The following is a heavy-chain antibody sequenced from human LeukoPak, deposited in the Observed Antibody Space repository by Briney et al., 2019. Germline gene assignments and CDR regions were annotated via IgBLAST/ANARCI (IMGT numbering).Heavy chain of an antibody. Sequence: GASVKVSCKASGGTFSSYAISWVRQAPGQGLEWMGEIIPIFGTADYAQKFQGRVTITADESTSTAYMELNSLRSEDTAVYYCARDPSMIRGENTPYFDYWGQGTLVTVSS. J-gene: IGHJ4*02. CDR2: IIPIFGTA. CDR3: ARDPSMIRGENTPYFDY. D-gene: IGHD3-10*01. CDR1: GGTFSSYA. V-gene: IGHV1-69*13.